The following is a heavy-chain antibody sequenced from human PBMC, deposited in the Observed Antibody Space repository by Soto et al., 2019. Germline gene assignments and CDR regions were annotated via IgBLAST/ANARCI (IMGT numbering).Heavy chain of an antibody. CDR2: ISGSGGTA. D-gene: IGHD1-1*01. CDR1: GFTFSSYA. Sequence: EVQLLESGGGSLQPGGSLRLSCAASGFTFSSYAMHWVRRPPGKGLEWVSSISGSGGTAYYADSVKGRFSISRDSLVNTLYLQMNSLRAEDTAVYYCAKGRGRNWNFDYWGQGTLVTVSP. J-gene: IGHJ4*02. CDR3: AKGRGRNWNFDY. V-gene: IGHV3-23*01.